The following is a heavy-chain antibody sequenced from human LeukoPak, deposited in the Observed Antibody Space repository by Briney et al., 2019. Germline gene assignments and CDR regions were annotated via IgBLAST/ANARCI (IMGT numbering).Heavy chain of an antibody. J-gene: IGHJ4*02. Sequence: PGGSLRLSCAASGFSFSSYEMNWVRQAPGKGLEWVSSISSSSSYIYYADSVKGRFTISRDNDKNSLYLQMNSLRAEDTAVYYCARAKMVDSYYYDSSGYYGGWEYWGQGTLVTVSS. V-gene: IGHV3-21*01. D-gene: IGHD3-22*01. CDR3: ARAKMVDSYYYDSSGYYGGWEY. CDR1: GFSFSSYE. CDR2: ISSSSSYI.